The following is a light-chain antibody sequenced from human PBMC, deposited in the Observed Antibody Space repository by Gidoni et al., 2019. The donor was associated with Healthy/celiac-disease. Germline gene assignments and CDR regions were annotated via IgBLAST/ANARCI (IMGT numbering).Light chain of an antibody. CDR1: SLRSYY. CDR2: GKT. J-gene: IGLJ1*01. CDR3: NSRDSSGNLYV. V-gene: IGLV3-19*01. Sequence: SSELTQDPAVSVALGPTVRITCQGDSLRSYYASWYQQKPGQAPVLVIYGKTNRPSGIPDRFSGSSSGNTASLTITGAQAEDEADYYCNSRDSSGNLYVFGTGTKVTVL.